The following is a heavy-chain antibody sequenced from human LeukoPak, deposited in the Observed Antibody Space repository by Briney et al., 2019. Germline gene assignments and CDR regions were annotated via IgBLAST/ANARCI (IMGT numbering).Heavy chain of an antibody. J-gene: IGHJ4*02. V-gene: IGHV4-61*01. CDR3: ARVRPGGVWAQYYFDY. Sequence: PSETLSLTCTVSGGSVSSGSYYWSWIRQPPGKGLEWIGYIYYSGSTNYNPSLKSRVTISVDTSKNQFSLKLSSVTAADTAVYYCARVRPGGVWAQYYFDYWGQGTLVTVSS. CDR1: GGSVSSGSYY. CDR2: IYYSGST. D-gene: IGHD2-8*02.